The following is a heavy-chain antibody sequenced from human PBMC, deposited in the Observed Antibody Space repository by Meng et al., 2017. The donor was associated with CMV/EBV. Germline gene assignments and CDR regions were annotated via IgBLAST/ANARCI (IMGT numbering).Heavy chain of an antibody. Sequence: QVHVQAGGAGLLRRSETLSLTGAGYGGFFSGYYWSWIRQPPGKGLEWIGEINHGGSTNYNPSLKSRVTISVDTSKNQFSLKLSSVTAADTAVYYCARLRSGSFRGWFDPWGQGTLVTVSS. D-gene: IGHD1-26*01. CDR2: INHGGST. J-gene: IGHJ5*02. CDR3: ARLRSGSFRGWFDP. CDR1: GGFFSGYY. V-gene: IGHV4-34*01.